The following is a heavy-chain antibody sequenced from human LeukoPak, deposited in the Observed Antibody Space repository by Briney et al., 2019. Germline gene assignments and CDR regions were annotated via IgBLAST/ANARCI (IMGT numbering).Heavy chain of an antibody. V-gene: IGHV4-39*07. CDR2: IYYTGST. Sequence: PSETLSLTCTVSGGSISSGGYYWGWIRQPPGKGLEWIGSIYYTGSTFDNPSLKSRVTISVDKSRNQFSLKLTSVTAADTAVYYCASNQWPNWYFDLWGRGTLVTASS. D-gene: IGHD6-19*01. J-gene: IGHJ2*01. CDR1: GGSISSGGYY. CDR3: ASNQWPNWYFDL.